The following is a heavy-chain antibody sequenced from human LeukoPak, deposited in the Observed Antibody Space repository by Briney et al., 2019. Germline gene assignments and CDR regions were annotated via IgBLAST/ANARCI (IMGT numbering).Heavy chain of an antibody. Sequence: GGSLRLSCAASGSTFSSYWMSWVRQAPGKGLEWVANIKQDGSEKYYVDSVKGRFTISRDNAKNSLYLQMNSLRAEDTAVYYCARDLVITMIVVAYAFDIWGQGTMVTVSS. J-gene: IGHJ3*02. CDR1: GSTFSSYW. V-gene: IGHV3-7*01. CDR2: IKQDGSEK. D-gene: IGHD3-22*01. CDR3: ARDLVITMIVVAYAFDI.